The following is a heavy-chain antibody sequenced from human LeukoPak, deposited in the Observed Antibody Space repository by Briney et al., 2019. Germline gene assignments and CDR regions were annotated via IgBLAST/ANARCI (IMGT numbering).Heavy chain of an antibody. CDR1: GFTCSNFG. J-gene: IGHJ4*02. V-gene: IGHV3-30*02. Sequence: GGALRLSCAASGFTCSNFGMHWVRQAPGKGLEWVAFIRYDGSNKYYADSAKGRFTISRDNSKNTLYLQMNSLRAEDTAMYYCANEEDGDIVVVPAVTGHWGQGTLVTVSS. CDR3: ANEEDGDIVVVPAVTGH. CDR2: IRYDGSNK. D-gene: IGHD2-2*01.